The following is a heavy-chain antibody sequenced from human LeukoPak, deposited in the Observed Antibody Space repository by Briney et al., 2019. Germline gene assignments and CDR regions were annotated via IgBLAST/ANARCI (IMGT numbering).Heavy chain of an antibody. Sequence: GGSLRLSCTASGFTFSSYAIHWVRQPPGKGLEWVALISYDGNNEYYADSVKGRFTISRDNSKNTLYLQMNSLRTEDTAFYYCAGDPSMIRGVIDYFDYWGQGTLVTVSS. CDR2: ISYDGNNE. D-gene: IGHD3-10*01. J-gene: IGHJ4*02. CDR1: GFTFSSYA. V-gene: IGHV3-30-3*01. CDR3: AGDPSMIRGVIDYFDY.